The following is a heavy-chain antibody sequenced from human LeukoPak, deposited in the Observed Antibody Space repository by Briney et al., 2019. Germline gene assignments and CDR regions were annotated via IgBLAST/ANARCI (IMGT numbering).Heavy chain of an antibody. V-gene: IGHV7-4-1*02. CDR2: INTNTGNP. CDR3: ARDPYYYDSSGYHPPDY. J-gene: IGHJ4*02. Sequence: ASVKVSCKASGYTFTSYAMNWVRQAPGQGLEWMGWINTNTGNPTYAQGFTGRFVFSLDTSVSTAYLQISSLKAEDTAVYYCARDPYYYDSSGYHPPDYWGQGTLVTVSS. CDR1: GYTFTSYA. D-gene: IGHD3-22*01.